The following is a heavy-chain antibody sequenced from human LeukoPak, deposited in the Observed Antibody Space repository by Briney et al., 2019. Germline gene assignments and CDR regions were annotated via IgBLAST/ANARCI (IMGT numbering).Heavy chain of an antibody. CDR2: ISGSGGAT. J-gene: IGHJ4*02. CDR1: GFTFSAYV. D-gene: IGHD4-17*01. CDR3: AAYGDYGPFDY. V-gene: IGHV3-23*01. Sequence: PGGSLRLSCAASGFTFSAYVMSWVRQAPGKGLEWVSGISGSGGATYYADSVKGRFTISRDNAKNSLYLQMNSLRAEDTAVYYCAAYGDYGPFDYWGQGTLVTVSS.